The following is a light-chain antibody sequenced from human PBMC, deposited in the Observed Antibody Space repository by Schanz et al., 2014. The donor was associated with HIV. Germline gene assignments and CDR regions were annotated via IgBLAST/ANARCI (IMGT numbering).Light chain of an antibody. V-gene: IGLV2-14*03. CDR1: SGDVGPYAY. CDR3: SSYTSSSSVV. J-gene: IGLJ2*01. Sequence: QSVMTQPASVSGSAGQSITISCTGTSGDVGPYAYVSWYQQHPGQAPKLLIYDVTDRPSGVSNRFSGSKSGNTASLTISGLQAEDEADYYCSSYTSSSSVVFGGGTKLTVL. CDR2: DVT.